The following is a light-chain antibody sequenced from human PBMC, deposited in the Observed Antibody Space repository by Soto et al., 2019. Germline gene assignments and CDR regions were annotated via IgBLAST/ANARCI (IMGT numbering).Light chain of an antibody. Sequence: EIVLIQSPATLSLSPGERATLSCRASQSIDNYLGWYQQKPGQAPRLLIYDASNRAAGIPARCSGSGSGTDFTLTISSLEPEDFAVYYCQQRSKWPLTFGGGTKVEIK. CDR2: DAS. CDR3: QQRSKWPLT. CDR1: QSIDNY. V-gene: IGKV3-11*01. J-gene: IGKJ4*01.